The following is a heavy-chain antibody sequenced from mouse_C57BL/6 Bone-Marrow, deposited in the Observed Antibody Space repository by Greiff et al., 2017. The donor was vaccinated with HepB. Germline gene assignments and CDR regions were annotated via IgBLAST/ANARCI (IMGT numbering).Heavy chain of an antibody. D-gene: IGHD1-1*01. CDR3: ARQGYGSPYAMDY. V-gene: IGHV5-6*01. CDR2: ISSGGSYT. CDR1: GFTFSSYG. J-gene: IGHJ4*01. Sequence: VQLKESGGDLVKPGGSLKLSCAASGFTFSSYGMSWVRQTPDKRLEWVATISSGGSYTYYPDSVKGRFTISRDNAKNTLYLQMSSLKSEDTAMYYCARQGYGSPYAMDYWGQGTSVTVSS.